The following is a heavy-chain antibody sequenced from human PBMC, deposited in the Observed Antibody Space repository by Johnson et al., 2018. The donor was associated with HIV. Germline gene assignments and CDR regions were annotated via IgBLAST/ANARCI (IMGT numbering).Heavy chain of an antibody. CDR2: SSRSGSTI. D-gene: IGHD3-16*01. Sequence: VQLVESGGGVVQPGRSLRLSCVASGFTFHSYAMHWVRQAPGKGLEWVSDSSRSGSTIYYADSVKGRFTISRDNAKNSLFLQMSSLRAEDTAVYYCARVGPRSKGGPVDAFDIWGQGTMVTVSS. CDR3: ARVGPRSKGGPVDAFDI. CDR1: GFTFHSYA. J-gene: IGHJ3*02. V-gene: IGHV3-48*04.